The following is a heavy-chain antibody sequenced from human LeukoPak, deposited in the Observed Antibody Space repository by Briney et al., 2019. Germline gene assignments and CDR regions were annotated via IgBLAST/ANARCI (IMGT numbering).Heavy chain of an antibody. CDR2: MNPNSGNT. Sequence: GASVKVSCKASGYTFTSYDINRVRQAPGQGLEWMGWMNPNSGNTGYAQKFQGRVTMTSNTSISTAYMELSSLRSEDTAVYYCARVLWFGELSSYYWGQGTLVTVSS. J-gene: IGHJ4*02. D-gene: IGHD3-10*01. V-gene: IGHV1-8*01. CDR1: GYTFTSYD. CDR3: ARVLWFGELSSYY.